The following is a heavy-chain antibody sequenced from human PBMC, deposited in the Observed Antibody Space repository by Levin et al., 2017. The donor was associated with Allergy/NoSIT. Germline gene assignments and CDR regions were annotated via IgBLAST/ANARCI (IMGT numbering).Heavy chain of an antibody. CDR1: GFTFSSYA. Sequence: QAGGSLRLSCAASGFTFSSYAMSWVRQAPGKGLEWVSAISGSGGSTYYADSVKGRFTISRDNSKNTLYLQMNSLRAEDTAVYYCASGAAYPYYFDYWGQGTLVTVSS. CDR2: ISGSGGST. CDR3: ASGAAYPYYFDY. J-gene: IGHJ4*02. V-gene: IGHV3-23*01. D-gene: IGHD6-25*01.